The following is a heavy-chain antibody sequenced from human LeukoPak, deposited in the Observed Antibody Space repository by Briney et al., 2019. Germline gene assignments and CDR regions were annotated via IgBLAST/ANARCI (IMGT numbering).Heavy chain of an antibody. V-gene: IGHV3-33*01. D-gene: IGHD5-12*01. CDR2: IWYDGSDK. J-gene: IGHJ4*02. Sequence: QSGGSLRLSCAASGFTFSSYGMHWVRQAPGKGLEWVAVIWYDGSDKYYADSVKGQFTISRDNSKNTLYLQMNSLRAEDTAVYYCARTLHGYSGYDIDYWGQGTLVSVSS. CDR1: GFTFSSYG. CDR3: ARTLHGYSGYDIDY.